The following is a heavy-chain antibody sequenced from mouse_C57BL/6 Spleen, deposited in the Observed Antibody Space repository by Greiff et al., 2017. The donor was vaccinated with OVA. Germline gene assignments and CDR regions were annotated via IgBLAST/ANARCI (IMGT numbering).Heavy chain of an antibody. CDR3: ARDFYDGYSSYYAMDY. CDR1: GFTFSDYY. D-gene: IGHD2-3*01. J-gene: IGHJ4*01. Sequence: EVQLVESEGGLVQPGSSMKLSCTASGFTFSDYYMAWVRQVPEKGLEWVANINYDGSSTYYLDSLKSRFIISRDNAKNILYLQMSSLKSEDTATYYCARDFYDGYSSYYAMDYWGQGTSVTVSS. V-gene: IGHV5-16*01. CDR2: INYDGSST.